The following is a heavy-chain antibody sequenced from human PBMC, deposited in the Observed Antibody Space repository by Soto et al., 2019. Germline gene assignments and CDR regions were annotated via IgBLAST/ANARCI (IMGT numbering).Heavy chain of an antibody. D-gene: IGHD3-3*01. CDR3: ASTQFLAIGARGNY. Sequence: QVQLVESGGGVVQPGGPLRLACAASGFTFSSHTMHWIRQAPGKGLEWLSLMSHDENIKFYADSVKGRFTISRDNSKNTSYLQMNNLGPEDTALDYCASTQFLAIGARGNYWGRGTLVTVSS. CDR2: MSHDENIK. J-gene: IGHJ4*02. CDR1: GFTFSSHT. V-gene: IGHV3-30-3*01.